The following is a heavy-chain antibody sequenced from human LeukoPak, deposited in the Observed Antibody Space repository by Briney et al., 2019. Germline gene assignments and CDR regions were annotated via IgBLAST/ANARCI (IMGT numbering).Heavy chain of an antibody. D-gene: IGHD6-13*01. CDR1: GYTFTSYD. CDR3: ARRVGSSWYYFDY. Sequence: GASVKVSCKASGYTFTSYDINWVRQATGQGLEWMGWMNPNSGNTGYAQKFQGRVTITADESTSTAYMELSSLRSEDTAVYYCARRVGSSWYYFDYWGQGALVTVSS. V-gene: IGHV1-8*01. CDR2: MNPNSGNT. J-gene: IGHJ4*02.